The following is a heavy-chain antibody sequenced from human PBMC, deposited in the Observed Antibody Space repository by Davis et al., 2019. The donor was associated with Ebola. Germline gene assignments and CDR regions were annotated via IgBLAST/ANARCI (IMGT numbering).Heavy chain of an antibody. Sequence: GESLKISCAASGFTFSSYAMSWVRQAPGKGLEWVSAISGSGGSTYYADSVKGRFTISRDNSKNTLYLQMNSLRAEDTAVYYCAKGPVAGTAFDIWGQGTMVTVSS. CDR3: AKGPVAGTAFDI. CDR2: ISGSGGST. D-gene: IGHD6-19*01. CDR1: GFTFSSYA. V-gene: IGHV3-23*01. J-gene: IGHJ3*02.